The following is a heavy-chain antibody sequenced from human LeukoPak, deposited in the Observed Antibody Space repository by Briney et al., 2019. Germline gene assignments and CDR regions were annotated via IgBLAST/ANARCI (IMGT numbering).Heavy chain of an antibody. CDR2: ISGSGGST. D-gene: IGHD2-15*01. CDR3: AKQDSNDFVVVVAASPSPTVN. CDR1: GFTFSSYA. V-gene: IGHV3-23*01. Sequence: GGSLRLSCAASGFTFSSYAMSRVRQAPGKGLEWVSAISGSGGSTYYADSVKGRFTISRDNSKNTLYLQKNSLRAEDTTVYYCAKQDSNDFVVVVAASPSPTVNWGQGTLVTVSS. J-gene: IGHJ4*02.